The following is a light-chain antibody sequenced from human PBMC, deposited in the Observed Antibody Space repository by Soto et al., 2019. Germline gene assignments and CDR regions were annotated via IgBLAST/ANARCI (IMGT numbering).Light chain of an antibody. J-gene: IGKJ4*01. CDR1: QSLSSW. CDR3: KQYNNFPFT. V-gene: IGKV1-5*01. CDR2: DAY. Sequence: DIQMTQSPSTLSASVGDRVTITCRASQSLSSWLAWYQQKPGKAPKLLIYDAYSLESGVQSRFSGSGSGTEFTLTIRSLQPDDFATYYCKQYNNFPFTFGGGTKVDIK.